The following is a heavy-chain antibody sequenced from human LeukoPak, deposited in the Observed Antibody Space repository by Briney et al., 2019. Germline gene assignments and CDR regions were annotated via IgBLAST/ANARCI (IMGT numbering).Heavy chain of an antibody. CDR3: AELGITMIGGV. Sequence: PGGSLRLSCAASGFTFSSYAMSWVRQAPGKGLEWVSGISGSGGSAYYADSVKGRLTISRDSFKNTLYLQMNSLRAEDTAVYYCAELGITMIGGVWGKGTTVTISS. V-gene: IGHV3-23*01. J-gene: IGHJ6*04. CDR2: ISGSGGSA. D-gene: IGHD3-10*02. CDR1: GFTFSSYA.